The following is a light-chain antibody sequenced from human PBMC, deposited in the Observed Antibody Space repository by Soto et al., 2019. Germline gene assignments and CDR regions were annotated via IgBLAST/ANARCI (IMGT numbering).Light chain of an antibody. CDR2: EVY. CDR3: SSYAASDSFVV. Sequence: QSALTQPPSASGSPGQSVTISCTGTSSDVGGYNYVSWHQHHPDKAPKLIIYEVYKRPSGVPDRFSGSKSGNTASLTVSGLQAEDEAEYYCSSYAASDSFVVFGGGTKLTVL. J-gene: IGLJ2*01. CDR1: SSDVGGYNY. V-gene: IGLV2-8*01.